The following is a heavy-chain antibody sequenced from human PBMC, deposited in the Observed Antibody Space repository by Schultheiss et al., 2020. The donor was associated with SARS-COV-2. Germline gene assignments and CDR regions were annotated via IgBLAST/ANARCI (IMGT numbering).Heavy chain of an antibody. Sequence: GGSLRLSCAASGFSFSTYGMHWVRQAPGKGLEWVAVISYDGSKIYYADSVKGRFTISRDNAKNSLYLQMNSLRAEDTAVYYCARGGSGSYWGDYYYYGMDVWGQGTTVTVSS. CDR1: GFSFSTYG. CDR2: ISYDGSKI. CDR3: ARGGSGSYWGDYYYYGMDV. V-gene: IGHV3-30*12. J-gene: IGHJ6*02. D-gene: IGHD1-26*01.